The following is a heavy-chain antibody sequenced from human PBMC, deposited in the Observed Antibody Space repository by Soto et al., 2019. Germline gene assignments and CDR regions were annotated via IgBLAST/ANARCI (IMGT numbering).Heavy chain of an antibody. D-gene: IGHD6-6*01. V-gene: IGHV4-59*08. CDR1: GGSISRYY. CDR2: IYYSGST. CDR3: ARTSYSSSSSYDY. J-gene: IGHJ4*02. Sequence: SETLSLTCTVSGGSISRYYWSWSRQPPGKGLEWIGYIYYSGSTNYNPSLKSRVTISVDTSKNQFSLKLSSVTAADTAVYYCARTSYSSSSSYDYWGQGTLVTVSS.